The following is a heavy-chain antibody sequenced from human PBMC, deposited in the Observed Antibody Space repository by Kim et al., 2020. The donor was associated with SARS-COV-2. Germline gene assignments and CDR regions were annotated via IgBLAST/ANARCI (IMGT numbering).Heavy chain of an antibody. J-gene: IGHJ3*02. CDR1: GFPFSSYW. CDR2: INSYGTDA. CDR3: ARDRPHNAFDI. Sequence: GGSLRLSCAASGFPFSSYWIHWVRQAPGKGLEWLSRINSYGTDAIYADSVKGRFSFSRDNVKNTVYLQMSSLRAEDTAMYYCARDRPHNAFDIWGQGTMVTVSS. V-gene: IGHV3-74*01.